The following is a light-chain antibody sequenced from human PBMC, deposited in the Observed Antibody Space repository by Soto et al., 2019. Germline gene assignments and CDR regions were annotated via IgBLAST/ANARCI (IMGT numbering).Light chain of an antibody. J-gene: IGKJ5*01. CDR1: QSISSSY. Sequence: FVLTQSPATLSLFPGEGATLSCRVSQSISSSYLSWYQQRPGQAPRLLIYGASTRATGIPARFSGSGRGSGTDFTLTISSLRPEDFAVYYCQQDYNLPITFGQGTRLEIK. V-gene: IGKV3D-7*01. CDR2: GAS. CDR3: QQDYNLPIT.